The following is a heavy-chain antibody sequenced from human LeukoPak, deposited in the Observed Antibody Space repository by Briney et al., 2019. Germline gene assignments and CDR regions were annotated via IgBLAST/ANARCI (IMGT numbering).Heavy chain of an antibody. J-gene: IGHJ4*02. Sequence: SETLSLTCAIYGGSFSGYSWSWIRQPPGKGLEWIGAINLSGITDYSPSLERRVTMSGDMSKNQFSLKLSSVTAADTAVYYCARGALRFLEWFPTEGPAYFDYWGQGTLVTVSS. CDR1: GGSFSGYS. D-gene: IGHD3-3*01. CDR2: INLSGIT. CDR3: ARGALRFLEWFPTEGPAYFDY. V-gene: IGHV4-34*01.